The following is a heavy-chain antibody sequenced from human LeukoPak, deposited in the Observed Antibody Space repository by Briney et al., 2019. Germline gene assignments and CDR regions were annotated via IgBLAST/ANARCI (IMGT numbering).Heavy chain of an antibody. J-gene: IGHJ4*02. V-gene: IGHV4-39*01. CDR3: ARHVGYYASGTRGYFGY. D-gene: IGHD3-10*01. Sequence: SETLSLTCPVSGGSISSSSYYWGWIRQTPGKGLEWIGNIHYSGSTYYNPSLKSRLTISVDTSKNQFSLKLSSLTAADTAVYYCARHVGYYASGTRGYFGYWGQGTLVTVSS. CDR2: IHYSGST. CDR1: GGSISSSSYY.